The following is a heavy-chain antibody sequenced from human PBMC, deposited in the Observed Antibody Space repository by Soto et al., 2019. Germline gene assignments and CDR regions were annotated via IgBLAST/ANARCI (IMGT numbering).Heavy chain of an antibody. D-gene: IGHD1-1*01. CDR2: IYYSGST. V-gene: IGHV4-31*03. CDR1: GASMSSGGYY. CDR3: ARGWEPPTYYFDY. Sequence: SETLSLTCTVSGASMSSGGYYWTWIRQHPGKGLEWIGYIYYSGSTYYNPSLKSRVTISVDTSKNQFSLKLSSVTAADTAVYYCARGWEPPTYYFDYWGQGTLVTVSS. J-gene: IGHJ4*02.